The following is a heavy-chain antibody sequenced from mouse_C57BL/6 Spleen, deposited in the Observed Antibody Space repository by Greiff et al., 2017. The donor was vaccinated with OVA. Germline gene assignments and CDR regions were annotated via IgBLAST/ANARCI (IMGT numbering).Heavy chain of an antibody. CDR2: ISSGSSTI. CDR3: ARERANWDPFDY. Sequence: EVMLVESGGGLVKPGGSLKLSCAASGFTFSDYGMHWVRQAPEKGLEWVAYISSGSSTIYYADTVKGRFTISRDNAKNTLFLQMTSLRSEDTAMYYCARERANWDPFDYWGQGTTLTVSS. CDR1: GFTFSDYG. J-gene: IGHJ2*01. D-gene: IGHD4-1*01. V-gene: IGHV5-17*01.